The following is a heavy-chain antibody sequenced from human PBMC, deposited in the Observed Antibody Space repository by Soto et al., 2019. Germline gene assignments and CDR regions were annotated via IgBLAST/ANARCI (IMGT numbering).Heavy chain of an antibody. V-gene: IGHV1-8*01. Sequence: QVQLVQSGAEVKKPGASVKVSCKASGYTFTSYDINWVRQATGQGLEWMGWMNPNSGNTGYAQKFQGKVTMTRNTSISTAYMELSSLRSGDTAVYYCARGGGVTTGGYRAHWFDPWGQGTLVTVSS. J-gene: IGHJ5*02. D-gene: IGHD3-16*02. CDR1: GYTFTSYD. CDR3: ARGGGVTTGGYRAHWFDP. CDR2: MNPNSGNT.